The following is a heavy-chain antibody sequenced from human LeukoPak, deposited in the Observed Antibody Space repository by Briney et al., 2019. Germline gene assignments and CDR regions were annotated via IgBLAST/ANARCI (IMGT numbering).Heavy chain of an antibody. Sequence: ASVKVSCKASGYTFTSYDINWVRQATGQGLEWMGWMNPNSGNTGYAQKFQGRVTMTRNTSISTAYMGLSSLRSEDTAVYYCARGGRRPTDEYYYYGMDVWGQGTTVTVSS. CDR3: ARGGRRPTDEYYYYGMDV. J-gene: IGHJ6*02. CDR1: GYTFTSYD. D-gene: IGHD4-11*01. V-gene: IGHV1-8*01. CDR2: MNPNSGNT.